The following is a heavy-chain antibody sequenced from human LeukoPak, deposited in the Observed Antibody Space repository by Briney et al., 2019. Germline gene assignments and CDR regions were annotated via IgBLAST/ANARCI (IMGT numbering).Heavy chain of an antibody. CDR2: IIPILGIA. V-gene: IGHV1-69*04. CDR3: ACSYDILTGYYNSDPYYGMDV. Sequence: GASVKVSCKASGGTFSSYAISWVRQAPGQGLEWMGRIIPILGIANYAQKFQGRVTITADKSTSTAYMELSSLRSDDTAVYYCACSYDILTGYYNSDPYYGMDVWGQGTTVTVSS. J-gene: IGHJ6*02. CDR1: GGTFSSYA. D-gene: IGHD3-9*01.